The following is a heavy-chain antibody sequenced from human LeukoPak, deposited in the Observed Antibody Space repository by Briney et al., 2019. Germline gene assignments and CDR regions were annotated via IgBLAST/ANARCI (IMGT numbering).Heavy chain of an antibody. CDR3: ATTNDGGGYQWGDFFDF. D-gene: IGHD3-22*01. V-gene: IGHV1-69*04. J-gene: IGHJ4*02. Sequence: SVEASYKASGGTSNSHAISWVRQAPGQGLEWMGRVIPNLGTTNRAQNFQDRVTLTADKSTNTAYMELTSLTSDDTAVYYCATTNDGGGYQWGDFFDFWGQGTLVTVSS. CDR1: GGTSNSHA. CDR2: VIPNLGTT.